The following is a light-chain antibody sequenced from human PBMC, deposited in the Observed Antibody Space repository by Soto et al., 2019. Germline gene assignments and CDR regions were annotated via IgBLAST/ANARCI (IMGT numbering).Light chain of an antibody. V-gene: IGLV2-14*01. CDR2: EVT. CDR1: SSDVGGYKY. Sequence: QSVLTQPASVSGSPGQSITISCNGTSSDVGGYKYVSWYQHHPGKAPKLMIYEVTNRPSGVSNRFSGSKSGNTASLTISGLQAEDEADYYCSSYTITSIRSAFGNGTKVTVL. J-gene: IGLJ1*01. CDR3: SSYTITSIRSA.